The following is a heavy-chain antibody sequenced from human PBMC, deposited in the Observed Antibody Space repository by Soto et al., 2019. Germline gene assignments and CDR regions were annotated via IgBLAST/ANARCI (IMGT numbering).Heavy chain of an antibody. V-gene: IGHV3-23*01. CDR2: IGGNGGTT. D-gene: IGHD1-7*01. J-gene: IGHJ4*02. Sequence: EVQLLESGGGLVQPGGSLRLSCAASGFTFSSYAMSWVRQAPGKGLEWVSTIGGNGGTTFYADSVKGRFTISRDNSKNTLYLQLNSLRAEDTAVYYCAKELLNWNFICIFGNWGQGTLVTVSS. CDR3: AKELLNWNFICIFGN. CDR1: GFTFSSYA.